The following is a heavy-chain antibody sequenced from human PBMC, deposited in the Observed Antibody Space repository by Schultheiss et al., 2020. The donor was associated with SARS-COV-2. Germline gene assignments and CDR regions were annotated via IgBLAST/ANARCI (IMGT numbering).Heavy chain of an antibody. CDR1: GFTFGDYY. Sequence: GESLKISCAASGFTFGDYYMSWIRQAPGKGLEWVSYISSSGSTIYYADSVKGRFTISRDNAKNSLYLQMNSLRAEDTAVYYCARDRGYSGYDDAFDIWGQGTMVTVSS. V-gene: IGHV3-11*01. J-gene: IGHJ3*02. D-gene: IGHD5-12*01. CDR3: ARDRGYSGYDDAFDI. CDR2: ISSSGSTI.